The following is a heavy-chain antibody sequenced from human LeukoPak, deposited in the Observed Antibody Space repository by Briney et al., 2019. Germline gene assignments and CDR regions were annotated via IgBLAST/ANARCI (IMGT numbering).Heavy chain of an antibody. CDR1: GGFISYYY. J-gene: IGHJ3*02. D-gene: IGHD2-21*01. Sequence: SETQSLSYTVSGGFISYYYWWWIQQPGEKGVGLVGYIHYNGGTNYNPSLKSRVTISVDTSMNHFSLKLTSVTAADTAVYYCARVWSSRKAFDIWGQGTMVTVSS. CDR3: ARVWSSRKAFDI. V-gene: IGHV4-59*13. CDR2: IHYNGGT.